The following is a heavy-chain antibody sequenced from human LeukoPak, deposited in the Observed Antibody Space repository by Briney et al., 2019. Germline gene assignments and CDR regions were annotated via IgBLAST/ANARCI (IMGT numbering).Heavy chain of an antibody. CDR3: ARDLVTESTGDWCDP. CDR2: IIYDGIEK. V-gene: IGHV3-7*01. J-gene: IGHJ5*02. D-gene: IGHD2-21*01. CDR1: GFTFSVYW. Sequence: PGGSLSPSWVASGFTFSVYWMAWVRQAPGKWMEWEANIIYDGIEKYYMDSVKGRFTISRDDAKNSIYLHMNNLRGDDTAVYYCARDLVTESTGDWCDPWGQGTLVTVSS.